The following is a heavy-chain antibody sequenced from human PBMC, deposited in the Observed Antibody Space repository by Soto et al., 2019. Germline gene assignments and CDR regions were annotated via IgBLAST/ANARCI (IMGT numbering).Heavy chain of an antibody. CDR3: AKATTPGGWFNTFDS. Sequence: PGGSLRLSCAASGFSFVNYAMNWVRQAPGTGLEWVSGLSGSGTSTYYADSVKGRFTISRDNSRDTLFLQMNSLTADDTAVYYCAKATTPGGWFNTFDSWGQGALVTVSS. D-gene: IGHD6-19*01. CDR1: GFSFVNYA. V-gene: IGHV3-23*01. J-gene: IGHJ4*02. CDR2: LSGSGTST.